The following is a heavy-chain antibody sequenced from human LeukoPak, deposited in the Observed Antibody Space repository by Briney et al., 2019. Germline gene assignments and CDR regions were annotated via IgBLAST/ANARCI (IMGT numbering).Heavy chain of an antibody. CDR1: GFTFSSYA. CDR2: ISVSGGST. D-gene: IGHD2-21*02. J-gene: IGHJ3*02. CDR3: AKRGVVTTGNCFDI. V-gene: IGHV3-23*01. Sequence: GGSLRLSRAASGFTFSSYAMSWVRQAPGKGLEWVSGISVSGGSTNYADSVKGRFTISRDNSKNTLNLQMNSLRAEDTAVYYCAKRGVVTTGNCFDIWGQGTMVTVSS.